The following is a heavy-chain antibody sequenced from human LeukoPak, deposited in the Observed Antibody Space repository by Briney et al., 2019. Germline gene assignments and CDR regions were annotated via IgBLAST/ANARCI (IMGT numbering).Heavy chain of an antibody. CDR2: INHSGST. J-gene: IGHJ3*02. V-gene: IGHV4-34*01. CDR1: GGSFSGYY. Sequence: SETLSLTCAVYGGSFSGYYWSWIRLPPGKGLEWIGEINHSGSTNYNPSLKSRVTISVDTSKNQFSLKLSSVTAADTAVYYCSSAGDIVVVPAATTGGFDIWGQGTMVTVSS. CDR3: SSAGDIVVVPAATTGGFDI. D-gene: IGHD2-2*01.